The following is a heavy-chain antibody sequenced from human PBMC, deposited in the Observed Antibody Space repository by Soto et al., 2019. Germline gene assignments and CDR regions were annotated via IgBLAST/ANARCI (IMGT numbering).Heavy chain of an antibody. CDR1: GNTLSGLP. D-gene: IGHD4-17*01. CDR2: LDYEEGER. Sequence: ASVKVSCKVSGNTLSGLPMHWVRQAPGNGLERMGSLDYEEGERNFAHRFQGRVTVTEDTSTDTAYMDLSSIKSEDTAGYYCAADVTTSEYWRQGTMVTVYS. V-gene: IGHV1-24*01. CDR3: AADVTTSEY. J-gene: IGHJ4*02.